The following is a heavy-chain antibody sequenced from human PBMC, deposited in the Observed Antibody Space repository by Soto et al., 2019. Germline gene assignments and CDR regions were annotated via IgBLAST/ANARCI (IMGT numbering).Heavy chain of an antibody. CDR2: ISAYNGNT. CDR3: ARPRGYSYGFDY. Sequence: VKVSCKASGYTFTSYCISSLQQAPGQGLEWMGWISAYNGNTNYAQKLQGRVTMTTDTSTSTAYLELRSLSSDDTAVYYCARPRGYSYGFDYWGQGTLVTVSS. CDR1: GYTFTSYC. D-gene: IGHD5-18*01. J-gene: IGHJ4*02. V-gene: IGHV1-18*01.